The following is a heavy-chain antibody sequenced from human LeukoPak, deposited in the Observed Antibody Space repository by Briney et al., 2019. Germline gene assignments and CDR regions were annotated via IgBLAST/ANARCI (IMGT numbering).Heavy chain of an antibody. Sequence: ASVKVSCKASGYTFTGYYMHWVRQAPGQGLEWMGWINPNSGGTNYAQKFQGRVTMTRDTSISTAYMELSRLRSDDTAVYYCAREYRGRIVGATSWFDPWGQGTLVTVSS. CDR3: AREYRGRIVGATSWFDP. D-gene: IGHD1-26*01. J-gene: IGHJ5*02. V-gene: IGHV1-2*02. CDR1: GYTFTGYY. CDR2: INPNSGGT.